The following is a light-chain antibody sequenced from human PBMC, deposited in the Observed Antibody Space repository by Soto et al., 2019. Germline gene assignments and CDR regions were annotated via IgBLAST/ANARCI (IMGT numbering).Light chain of an antibody. CDR3: QQYGSSPWT. V-gene: IGKV3-20*01. Sequence: TQSPSSLSASVGYRVTISCRASQSISTYLNWYQQKPGTAPRLLIYGASSRATGIPDRFSGSGSGTDFTLTISRLEPEDFAVYYCQQYGSSPWTFGQGTKVDIK. CDR2: GAS. J-gene: IGKJ1*01. CDR1: QSISTY.